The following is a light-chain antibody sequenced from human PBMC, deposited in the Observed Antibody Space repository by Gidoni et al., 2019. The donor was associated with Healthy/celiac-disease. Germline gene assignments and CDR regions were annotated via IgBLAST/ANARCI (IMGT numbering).Light chain of an antibody. CDR2: GNS. CDR1: SSNIGAGYD. CDR3: QSYDSSLSGSLV. J-gene: IGLJ2*01. V-gene: IGLV1-40*01. Sequence: QSVLTQPPSVSGAPGQRVTISCTGSSSNIGAGYDVHWYQQLPGTAPKLPIYGNSNRPSGVPDRFSGSKSGTSASLAITGLQAEDEADYYCQSYDSSLSGSLVFGGGTKLTVX.